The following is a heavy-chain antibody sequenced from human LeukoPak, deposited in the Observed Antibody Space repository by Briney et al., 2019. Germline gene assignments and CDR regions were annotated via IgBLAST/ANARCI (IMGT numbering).Heavy chain of an antibody. CDR2: ISAYNGNT. Sequence: ASVKVSCKASGYTFTSYGISWVRQAPGQGLEWMGWISAYNGNTNYAQKLQGRVAMTTDTSTSTAYMELRSLRSDDTAVYYCARDEPGTTGTTHANWFDPWGQGTLVTVSS. CDR3: ARDEPGTTGTTHANWFDP. V-gene: IGHV1-18*01. CDR1: GYTFTSYG. D-gene: IGHD1-1*01. J-gene: IGHJ5*02.